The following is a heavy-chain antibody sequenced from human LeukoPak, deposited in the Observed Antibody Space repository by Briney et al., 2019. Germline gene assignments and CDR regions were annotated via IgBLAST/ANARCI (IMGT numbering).Heavy chain of an antibody. CDR3: ASQAVATNYFDY. Sequence: SETLSLTCTVSGGSISSYYWSWIRQPPGKGLEWIGYIYYSGSTNYNPSLKSRVTISVDTSKNQFSLKLSSVTAADTAVYYCASQAVATNYFDYWGQGTLVTVSS. J-gene: IGHJ4*02. CDR1: GGSISSYY. D-gene: IGHD5-12*01. CDR2: IYYSGST. V-gene: IGHV4-59*01.